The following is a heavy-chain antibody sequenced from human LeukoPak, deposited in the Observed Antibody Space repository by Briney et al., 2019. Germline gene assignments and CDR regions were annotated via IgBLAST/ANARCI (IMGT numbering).Heavy chain of an antibody. CDR2: ISSTSGTI. CDR3: ARDYYGMDV. CDR1: GFIFRSHT. V-gene: IGHV3-48*02. Sequence: GGSLRLSCAASGFIFRSHTMNWVRQGPGKGLEWVSYISSTSGTIYYAASVKGRFTISRDNAKNSLYLQMNSLRDEDTAVYYCARDYYGMDVWGQGTTVTVSS. J-gene: IGHJ6*02.